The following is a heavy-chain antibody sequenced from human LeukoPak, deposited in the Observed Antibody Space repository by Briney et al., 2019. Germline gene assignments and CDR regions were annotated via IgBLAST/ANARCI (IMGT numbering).Heavy chain of an antibody. J-gene: IGHJ4*02. CDR1: GFTFGSYA. Sequence: GGSLRLSCVASGFTFGSYAMSWVRQAPGKGLEWVSAISGSGGSTYYADSVKGRFTISRDNSKNTLYLQMNSLRAEDTAVYYCARDLGHSITFGGVIDYWGQGTLVTVSS. V-gene: IGHV3-23*01. D-gene: IGHD3-16*02. CDR2: ISGSGGST. CDR3: ARDLGHSITFGGVIDY.